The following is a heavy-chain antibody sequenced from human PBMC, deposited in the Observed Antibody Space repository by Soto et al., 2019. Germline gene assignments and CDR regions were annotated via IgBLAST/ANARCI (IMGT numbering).Heavy chain of an antibody. Sequence: PSETLSLTCTVSGGSVSSGNYYWSWIRQPPGKGLEWIGYIYYSGSTNYNPSLKSRVTISVDTSKNQFSLKLSSVTAADTAVYYCARGGVLWSSGWSHPPVAYYYGMDVWGQGTKVTVSS. V-gene: IGHV4-61*01. J-gene: IGHJ6*02. CDR2: IYYSGST. CDR3: ARGGVLWSSGWSHPPVAYYYGMDV. D-gene: IGHD6-19*01. CDR1: GGSVSSGNYY.